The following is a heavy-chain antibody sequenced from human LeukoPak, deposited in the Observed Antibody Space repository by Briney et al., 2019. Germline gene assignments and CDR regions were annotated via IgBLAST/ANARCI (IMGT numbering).Heavy chain of an antibody. D-gene: IGHD4-23*01. CDR2: INPNSGGT. CDR3: ARSAGNADLYCDQ. CDR1: GYTFTGYY. V-gene: IGHV1-2*06. Sequence: ASVKVSCKASGYTFTGYYMHWVRQAPGQGLEWMGRINPNSGGTNYAQKFQGRVTMTRDTSISTAYMELSSLRSDDTAVYYCARSAGNADLYCDQWGQGTLVSVST. J-gene: IGHJ4*02.